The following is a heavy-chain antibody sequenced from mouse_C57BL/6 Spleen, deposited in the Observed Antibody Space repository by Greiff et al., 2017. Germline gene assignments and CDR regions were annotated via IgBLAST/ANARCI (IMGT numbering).Heavy chain of an antibody. Sequence: VQLQQPGTELVKPGASVKLSCKASGYTFTSYWMHWVKQRPGQGLEWIGNINPSNGGTNYNEKFKSKATLTVDKSSSTAYMQLSSLTSEDSAVYYGARGTVVAECFDYWGQGTTLTVSS. D-gene: IGHD1-1*01. CDR1: GYTFTSYW. V-gene: IGHV1-53*01. CDR3: ARGTVVAECFDY. CDR2: INPSNGGT. J-gene: IGHJ2*01.